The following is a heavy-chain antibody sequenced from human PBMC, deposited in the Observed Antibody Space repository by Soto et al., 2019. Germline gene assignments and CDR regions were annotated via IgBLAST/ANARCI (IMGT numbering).Heavy chain of an antibody. D-gene: IGHD3-22*01. J-gene: IGHJ4*02. CDR1: GYTFTSYA. V-gene: IGHV1-3*01. CDR3: ARGAPKRPSGYYGALFYYFDY. CDR2: INAGNGNT. Sequence: GASVKVSCKASGYTFTSYAMHWVRQAPGQRLEWMGWINAGNGNTKYSQKLQGRVTITRDTSASTAYMELSSLRSEDTAVYYCARGAPKRPSGYYGALFYYFDYWGQGTLVTVSS.